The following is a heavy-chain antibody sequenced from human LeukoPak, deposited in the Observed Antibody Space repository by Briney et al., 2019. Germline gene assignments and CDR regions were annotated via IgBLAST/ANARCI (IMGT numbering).Heavy chain of an antibody. J-gene: IGHJ4*02. D-gene: IGHD2-8*02. CDR1: GYTFTNYY. Sequence: AASVKVSCKASGYTFTNYYMHWVRQAPGQGLEWMGLINPTGTGTNYAQKFRGRVTLTRDTSTTTVYMELSSLRSEDTAVYYCAREEPGGYFDYWGQGTPVTVSS. CDR2: INPTGTGT. V-gene: IGHV1-46*01. CDR3: AREEPGGYFDY.